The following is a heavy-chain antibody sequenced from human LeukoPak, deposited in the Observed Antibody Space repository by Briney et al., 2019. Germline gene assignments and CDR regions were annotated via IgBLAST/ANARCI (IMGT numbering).Heavy chain of an antibody. V-gene: IGHV4-59*01. CDR2: IYYSGST. D-gene: IGHD6-6*01. Sequence: SETLSLTCTVSGGSISSYYWSWIRQPPGKGLEWIGYIYYSGSTNYNPSLKSRVTISVKTSKNQFSLKLSSVTAADTAVYYCARIVYSSSTDYWGQGTLVTVSS. CDR1: GGSISSYY. CDR3: ARIVYSSSTDY. J-gene: IGHJ4*02.